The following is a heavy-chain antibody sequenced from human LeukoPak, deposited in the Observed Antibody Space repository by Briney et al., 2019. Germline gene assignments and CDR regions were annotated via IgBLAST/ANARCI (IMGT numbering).Heavy chain of an antibody. D-gene: IGHD3-10*01. V-gene: IGHV4-59*01. CDR1: GGSISSYY. CDR2: IYYSGST. Sequence: PSETLSLTCTVSGGSISSYYWSWIRQPPERGLEWIGYIYYSGSTNYNPSLKSRVTISVDTSKNQFSLKLSSVTAADTAVYYCARAVTQLLWFGESRALRFDPWGQGTLVTVSS. CDR3: ARAVTQLLWFGESRALRFDP. J-gene: IGHJ5*02.